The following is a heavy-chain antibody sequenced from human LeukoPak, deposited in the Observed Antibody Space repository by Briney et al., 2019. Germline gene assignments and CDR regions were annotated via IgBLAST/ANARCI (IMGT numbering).Heavy chain of an antibody. D-gene: IGHD5-24*01. Sequence: GGSLSLSCAASGFTFSSYSMNWVRQAPGKGLEWVSSISSSSSYIYYADSVKGRFTISRNNAKNSLYLQMNSLRAEDTAVYYCARDDGDAFDIWGQGTMVTVSS. CDR1: GFTFSSYS. CDR3: ARDDGDAFDI. V-gene: IGHV3-21*01. CDR2: ISSSSSYI. J-gene: IGHJ3*02.